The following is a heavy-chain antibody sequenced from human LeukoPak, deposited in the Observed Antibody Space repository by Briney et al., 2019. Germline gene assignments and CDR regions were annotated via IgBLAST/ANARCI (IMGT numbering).Heavy chain of an antibody. J-gene: IGHJ4*02. CDR2: MNPNSGNT. V-gene: IGHV1-8*01. CDR3: ARVQDGYNGYFDY. CDR1: GYTFTSYD. Sequence: GASVKVSCKASGYTFTSYDINWVRQATGQGLEWMGWMNPNSGNTGYAQKFQGRVTITADESTSTAYMELSSLRSEDTAVYYCARVQDGYNGYFDYWGQGTLVTVSS. D-gene: IGHD5-24*01.